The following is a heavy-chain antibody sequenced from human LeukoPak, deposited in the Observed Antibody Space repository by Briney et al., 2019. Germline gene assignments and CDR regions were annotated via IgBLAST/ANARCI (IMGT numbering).Heavy chain of an antibody. D-gene: IGHD4-17*01. CDR2: IKYDAIEK. Sequence: PGGSLRLSCAASGFSFSSYWMSWVRRAPGKGLEWVASIKYDAIEKHYVDSVKGRFTISRDNAKNSLYLQMNSLGAEDTAVYYCARDGYYGDYFVYWGQGTLVTVSS. CDR1: GFSFSSYW. J-gene: IGHJ4*02. V-gene: IGHV3-7*01. CDR3: ARDGYYGDYFVY.